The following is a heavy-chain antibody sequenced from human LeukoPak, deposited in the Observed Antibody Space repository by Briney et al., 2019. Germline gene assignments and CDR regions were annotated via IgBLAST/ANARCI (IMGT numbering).Heavy chain of an antibody. CDR3: ARFPLYCTNGVCYTEAFDI. CDR1: GFTFSSYS. J-gene: IGHJ3*02. D-gene: IGHD2-8*01. V-gene: IGHV3-48*01. Sequence: GGSLRLSCAASGFTFSSYSMNWVRQAPGKGLEWISYISHGSIRIFYADFVEGRFTVSRDDAKNALYLQMNSLRVEDTAVYYCARFPLYCTNGVCYTEAFDIWGQGTMVTVSS. CDR2: ISHGSIRI.